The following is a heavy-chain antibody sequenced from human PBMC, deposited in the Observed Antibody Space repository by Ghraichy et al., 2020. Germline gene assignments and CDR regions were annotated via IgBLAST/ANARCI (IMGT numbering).Heavy chain of an antibody. D-gene: IGHD2-15*01. V-gene: IGHV3-23*01. Sequence: LSLTCAASGFPFSSYTVSWVRQAPGKGLEWVSAVIGSGDTTYYADSVRGRFTISRDNSKNTVYLHMNSLRAEDTALYYCAKDRVSSIWGAGYYDIWGQGTMVTVSS. J-gene: IGHJ3*02. CDR2: VIGSGDTT. CDR1: GFPFSSYT. CDR3: AKDRVSSIWGAGYYDI.